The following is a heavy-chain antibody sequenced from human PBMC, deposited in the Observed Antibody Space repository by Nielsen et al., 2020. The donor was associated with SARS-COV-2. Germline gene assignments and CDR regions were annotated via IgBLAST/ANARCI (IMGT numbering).Heavy chain of an antibody. CDR2: INSDGSST. D-gene: IGHD4-17*01. Sequence: GESLKISCAASGFTFSSYWMHWVRQAPGKGLVWVSRINSDGSSTSYADSVKGRFTISRDNAKNTLYLQMNSLRAEDTAVYYCAREEVINRDYGDYPWYYYGMDVWGQGTTVTVSS. J-gene: IGHJ6*02. CDR1: GFTFSSYW. V-gene: IGHV3-74*01. CDR3: AREEVINRDYGDYPWYYYGMDV.